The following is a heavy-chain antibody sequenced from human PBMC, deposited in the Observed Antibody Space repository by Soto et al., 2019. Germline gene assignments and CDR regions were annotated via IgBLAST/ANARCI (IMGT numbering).Heavy chain of an antibody. CDR2: ISAGADDT. J-gene: IGHJ4*02. CDR1: GLAFSSHA. V-gene: IGHV3-23*01. D-gene: IGHD3-22*01. Sequence: ELQLLESGGGLVQPGGSLRVSCTASGLAFSSHAMTWVRQAPGKGLEWVSGISAGADDTYYADSVKGRFTISRDNTKNTLYLHMNGLKAEDTAVYYCATRPADNHYYLGVFDYWGQGTLVTVSS. CDR3: ATRPADNHYYLGVFDY.